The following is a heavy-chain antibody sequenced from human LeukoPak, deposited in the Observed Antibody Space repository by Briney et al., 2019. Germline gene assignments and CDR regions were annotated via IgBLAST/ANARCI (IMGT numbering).Heavy chain of an antibody. CDR1: GFTFSSYA. V-gene: IGHV3-23*01. CDR3: ARDPDRSGWSTFEY. Sequence: GGSLRLSCAASGFTFSSYAMSWVRQAPGKGLEWVSAISGSGGSTYYADSVKGRFTISRDNSKNTLYLQMNSLRAEDTALYFCARDPDRSGWSTFEYWGQGTLVTVSS. J-gene: IGHJ4*02. CDR2: ISGSGGST. D-gene: IGHD6-19*01.